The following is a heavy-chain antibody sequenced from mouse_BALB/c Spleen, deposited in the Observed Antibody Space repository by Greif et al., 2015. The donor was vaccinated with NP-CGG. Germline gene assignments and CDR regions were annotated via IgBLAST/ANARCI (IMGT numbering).Heavy chain of an antibody. CDR3: AKITTATYAMDY. CDR1: GYSITSDYA. Sequence: EVQRVESGPGLVKPSQSLSLTCTVTGYSITSDYAWNWIRQFPGNKLEWMGYISYSGSTSYNPSLKSRISITRDTSKNQFFLQLNSVTTEDTATYYCAKITTATYAMDYWGQGTSVTVSS. J-gene: IGHJ4*01. CDR2: ISYSGST. D-gene: IGHD1-2*01. V-gene: IGHV3-2*02.